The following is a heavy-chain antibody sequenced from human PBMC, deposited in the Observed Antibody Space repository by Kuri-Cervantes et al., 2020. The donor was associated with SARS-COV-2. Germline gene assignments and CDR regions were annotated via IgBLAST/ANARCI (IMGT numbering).Heavy chain of an antibody. CDR1: GFTFSDYY. CDR2: ISSSGSNI. J-gene: IGHJ4*02. V-gene: IGHV3-11*01. D-gene: IGHD3-3*01. Sequence: GESLKISCAASGFTFSDYYMTWIRQAPGKGLEWVSYISSSGSNIYYADSVKGRFTISRDNAKNSLYLQMNSLRAEDTAVYYCTTAPIFGVGGLNFDYWGQGTLVTVSS. CDR3: TTAPIFGVGGLNFDY.